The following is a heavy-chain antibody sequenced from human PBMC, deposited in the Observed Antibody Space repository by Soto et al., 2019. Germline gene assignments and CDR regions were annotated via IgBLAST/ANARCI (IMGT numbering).Heavy chain of an antibody. D-gene: IGHD3-10*01. V-gene: IGHV3-72*01. J-gene: IGHJ4*02. CDR3: VLWVRGIINY. CDR2: SRTRADNYAT. CDR1: GITFSDHD. Sequence: EVQLVESGGGLVQPGGSLRLSCAISGITFSDHDIDWVRQAAGKGLEWLGRSRTRADNYATDYAASVKGRFTFSRDDLKSSLSLQMRSLKTGDTAMYYCVLWVRGIINYWGQGTLVTVSS.